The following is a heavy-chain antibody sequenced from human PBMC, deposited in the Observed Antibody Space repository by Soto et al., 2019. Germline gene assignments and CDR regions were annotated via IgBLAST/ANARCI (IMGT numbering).Heavy chain of an antibody. CDR2: IYYSGST. J-gene: IGHJ5*02. Sequence: LSLTCTVSGGSVSSGSYYWSWIRQPPGKGLEWIGYIYYSGSTNYNPSLKSRVTISVDTSKNQFSLKLSSVTAADTAVYYCARERSAAGTGWFDPWGQGTLVTVSS. CDR1: GGSVSSGSYY. CDR3: ARERSAAGTGWFDP. D-gene: IGHD6-13*01. V-gene: IGHV4-61*01.